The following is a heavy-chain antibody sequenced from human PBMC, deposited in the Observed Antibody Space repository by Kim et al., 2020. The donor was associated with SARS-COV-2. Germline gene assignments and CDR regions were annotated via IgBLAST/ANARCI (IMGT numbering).Heavy chain of an antibody. CDR2: ILYTSQET. CDR3: VPAAQVVAPDRNW. J-gene: IGHJ4*02. D-gene: IGHD2-2*01. V-gene: IGHV3-23*01. CDR1: GLAFDTYA. Sequence: GGSLRLSCAASGLAFDTYAMSWVRQAPGKGLDWVSAILYTSQETYYADSVRGRFAISRDNSKNTMYLQMHSLRVEDAAVYYCVPAAQVVAPDRNWWGQGTLVTVRS.